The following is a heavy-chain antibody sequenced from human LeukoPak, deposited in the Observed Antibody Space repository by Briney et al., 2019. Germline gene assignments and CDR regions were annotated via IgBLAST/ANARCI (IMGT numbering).Heavy chain of an antibody. D-gene: IGHD5-12*01. V-gene: IGHV5-10-1*01. J-gene: IGHJ4*02. CDR1: GYSFTSYW. CDR3: ARHPYIVAANDY. CDR2: IDPSDSYT. Sequence: GESLRIPCKGSGYSFTSYWITWVRQMPGKGLEWMGRIDPSDSYTNYSPSFQGHVTISADKSISTAYLQWSSLKASDTAMYYCARHPYIVAANDYWGQGTLVTVSS.